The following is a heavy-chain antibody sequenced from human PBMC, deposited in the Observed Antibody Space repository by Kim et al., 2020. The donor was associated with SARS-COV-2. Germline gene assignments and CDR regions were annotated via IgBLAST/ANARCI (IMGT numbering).Heavy chain of an antibody. J-gene: IGHJ2*01. CDR3: ARKGAGGWYFDL. V-gene: IGHV3-48*03. CDR1: GFTFSPYE. CDR2: ISGSGSSI. D-gene: IGHD3-16*01. Sequence: GGSLRLSCAASGFTFSPYEMTWVRQVPGKGLEWLSYISGSGSSIYYADSVKGRFTISRDSAKNSLYLQMDSLRVEDTAVYYCARKGAGGWYFDLWGRGTLVAVSS.